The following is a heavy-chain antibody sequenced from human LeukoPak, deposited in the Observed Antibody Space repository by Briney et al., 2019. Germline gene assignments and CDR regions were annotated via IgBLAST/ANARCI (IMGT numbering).Heavy chain of an antibody. J-gene: IGHJ4*02. V-gene: IGHV1-69*05. CDR1: GGTFSSYA. CDR2: IIPIFGTA. D-gene: IGHD2-2*01. Sequence: ASVKVSCKASGGTFSSYAISWVRQAPGQGLEWMGGIIPIFGTANYAQKFQGRVTITTDTSTSTAYMELRSLRSDDTAVYYCARVVVPAARQLITFDYWGQGTLVTVSS. CDR3: ARVVVPAARQLITFDY.